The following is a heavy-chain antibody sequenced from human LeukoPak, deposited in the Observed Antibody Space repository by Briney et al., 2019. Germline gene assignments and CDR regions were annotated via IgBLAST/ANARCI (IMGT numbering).Heavy chain of an antibody. Sequence: GASVKVSCKASGYTFTSYDINWVRQATGQGLEWMGWMNPNSGNTGYAQKFQGRVTMTRSTSISTAYMELSSLRSEDTAVYYCAKLLGDYSNDGMDVWGQGTTVTVSS. D-gene: IGHD4-11*01. CDR2: MNPNSGNT. J-gene: IGHJ6*02. V-gene: IGHV1-8*01. CDR1: GYTFTSYD. CDR3: AKLLGDYSNDGMDV.